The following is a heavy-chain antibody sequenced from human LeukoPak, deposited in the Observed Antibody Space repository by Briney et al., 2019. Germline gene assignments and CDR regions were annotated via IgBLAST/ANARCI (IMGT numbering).Heavy chain of an antibody. CDR1: GFTFIGYG. V-gene: IGHV3-30*03. CDR2: ISYDGSNQ. CDR3: VRGLDYFDY. Sequence: GGSLRLSCEASGFTFIGYGMHWVRQAPGKGLEWVAGISYDGSNQYYTDSVKGRFTFSRDNSKNTLHLQMNSLRAEDTAVYYCVRGLDYFDYWGQGTLVTVSS. J-gene: IGHJ4*02. D-gene: IGHD6-6*01.